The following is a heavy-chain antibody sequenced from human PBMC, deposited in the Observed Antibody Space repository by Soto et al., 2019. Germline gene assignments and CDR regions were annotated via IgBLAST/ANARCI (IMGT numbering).Heavy chain of an antibody. CDR1: GYTFTRSG. CDR2: ISTYNGDT. V-gene: IGHV1-18*01. J-gene: IGHJ6*02. Sequence: ASVKVSCKASGYTFTRSGISWVRQAPGKGPEWMGWISTYNGDTDYAQTFKGRVTMTTDTSTSTVNMKLRGMKSDDTAVYFCAREGAAPYYYYGMDVWGQGTPVTVSS. D-gene: IGHD6-25*01. CDR3: AREGAAPYYYYGMDV.